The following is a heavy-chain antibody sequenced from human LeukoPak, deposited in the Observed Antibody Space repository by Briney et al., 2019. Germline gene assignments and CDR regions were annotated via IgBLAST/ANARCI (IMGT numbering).Heavy chain of an antibody. D-gene: IGHD6-19*01. V-gene: IGHV4-30-4*07. J-gene: IGHJ3*02. CDR1: GGSISSGGYS. CDR3: ARNQYSSGWSALYAFDI. CDR2: IYYSGST. Sequence: SQTLSLTCAVSGGSISSGGYSWSWIRQRPGKGLEWIGYIYYSGSTYYNPSLKSRVTISVDTSKNQFSLKLSSVTAADTAVYYCARNQYSSGWSALYAFDIWGQGTMVTVSS.